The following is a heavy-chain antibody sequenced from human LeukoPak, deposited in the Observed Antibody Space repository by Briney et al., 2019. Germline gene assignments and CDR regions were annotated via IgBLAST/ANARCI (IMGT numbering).Heavy chain of an antibody. V-gene: IGHV3-21*01. CDR2: ISSSSSYI. CDR3: ARAPDSGMDV. Sequence: SGGSLRLSCAASGFTFSSYNMNWVRQAPGKGLEWVSSISSSSSYIYYADSVKGRFTISRDNAKNSLYLQMNSLRAEDTAVYYCARAPDSGMDVWGQGTTVTVSS. J-gene: IGHJ6*02. CDR1: GFTFSSYN.